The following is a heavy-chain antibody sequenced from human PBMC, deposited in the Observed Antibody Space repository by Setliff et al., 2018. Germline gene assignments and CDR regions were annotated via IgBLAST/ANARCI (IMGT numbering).Heavy chain of an antibody. J-gene: IGHJ4*02. D-gene: IGHD2-2*01. CDR2: INHSGST. CDR1: SGSFSGYF. Sequence: SETLSLTCAVYSGSFSGYFWSWIRQPPGKGLEWIGEINHSGSTNYNPSLKSRVTISVDTSENQFSLKLTSVTAADTAVYYCTRGGERYHTANWGQGLLVTVSS. CDR3: TRGGERYHTAN. V-gene: IGHV4-34*01.